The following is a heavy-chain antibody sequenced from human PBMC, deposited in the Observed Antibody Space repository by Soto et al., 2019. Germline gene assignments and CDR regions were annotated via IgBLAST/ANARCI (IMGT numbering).Heavy chain of an antibody. CDR3: ARAVATGAEY. J-gene: IGHJ4*02. Sequence: LRLSCAASGFTIITYWMSWVRQAPGKGLEWVAHIKQDGTETYYVDSVKGRFTISRDNAKNLLYLQMNSLRAEDTAVFYCARAVATGAEYWGQGTLVTVSS. D-gene: IGHD6-19*01. V-gene: IGHV3-7*03. CDR2: IKQDGTET. CDR1: GFTIITYW.